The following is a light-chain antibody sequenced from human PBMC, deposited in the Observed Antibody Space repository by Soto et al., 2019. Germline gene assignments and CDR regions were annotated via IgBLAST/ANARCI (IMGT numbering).Light chain of an antibody. CDR3: QVYGRSPHMYT. CDR2: GAS. Sequence: EIVLTQSPGTLSLSPGEIATLSCRASQSVTNDFLAWYQQKPGQAPRLLIYGASSRAAGVPDRFSGRGSGTYFTLTISRLEPEDLAVYYYQVYGRSPHMYTFGQGTELGVK. J-gene: IGKJ2*01. CDR1: QSVTNDF. V-gene: IGKV3-20*01.